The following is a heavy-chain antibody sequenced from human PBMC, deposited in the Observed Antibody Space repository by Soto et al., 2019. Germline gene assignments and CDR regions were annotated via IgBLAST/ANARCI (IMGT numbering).Heavy chain of an antibody. CDR2: IYYSGST. D-gene: IGHD6-6*01. V-gene: IGHV4-31*03. Sequence: SETLSLTCSVSGGSISSGGYYWSWIRQHPGKGLEWIGYIYYSGSTYYNPSLKSRVTISVDTSKNQFSLKLSSVTAADTAVYYCARGTIAAQMIDYWGQGTLVTVSS. CDR1: GGSISSGGYY. CDR3: ARGTIAAQMIDY. J-gene: IGHJ4*02.